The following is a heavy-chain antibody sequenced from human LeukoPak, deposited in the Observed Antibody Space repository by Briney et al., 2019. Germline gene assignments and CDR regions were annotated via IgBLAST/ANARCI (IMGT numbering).Heavy chain of an antibody. Sequence: SETLSLTCAVYGGSFSGYYWSWIRQPPGKGLEWIGEINHSGSTNYNPSLKSRVTISVDTSKNQFSLKLSSVTAADTAVYYCARMPYVWGSYRPRNAFDIWDQGTMVTVSS. CDR2: INHSGST. CDR3: ARMPYVWGSYRPRNAFDI. J-gene: IGHJ3*02. D-gene: IGHD3-16*02. V-gene: IGHV4-34*01. CDR1: GGSFSGYY.